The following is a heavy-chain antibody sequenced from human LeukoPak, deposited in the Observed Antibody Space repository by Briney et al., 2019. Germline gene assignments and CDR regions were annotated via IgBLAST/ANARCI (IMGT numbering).Heavy chain of an antibody. CDR2: ISTYSGNT. CDR1: GYTLTELS. CDR3: GRDLAVLGVVFTSYMDV. Sequence: ASVKVSCKVSGYTLTELSMHWVRQAPGQGLEWMGWISTYSGNTHYAQKFQGRVTLTKDTSTTTAYLELRSLRSDDTAVYYCGRDLAVLGVVFTSYMDVWGQGTPVTVSS. J-gene: IGHJ6*03. V-gene: IGHV1-18*01. D-gene: IGHD3-3*01.